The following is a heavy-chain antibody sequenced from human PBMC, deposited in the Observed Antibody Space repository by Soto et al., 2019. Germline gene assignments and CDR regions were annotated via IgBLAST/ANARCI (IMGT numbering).Heavy chain of an antibody. CDR1: GFTVSSNY. Sequence: GGSLRLSCAAPGFTVSSNYMSWVRQAPGKGLEWVSVSYSGGSTYYADSVKGRFTISRDNSKNTLYLQMNSLRAEDTAVYYCARDTPFSGYDFSVWGQGTTVTVSS. J-gene: IGHJ6*02. V-gene: IGHV3-53*01. CDR3: ARDTPFSGYDFSV. CDR2: SYSGGST. D-gene: IGHD5-12*01.